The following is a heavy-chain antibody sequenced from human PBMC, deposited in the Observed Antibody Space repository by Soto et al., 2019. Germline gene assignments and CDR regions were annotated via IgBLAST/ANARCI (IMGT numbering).Heavy chain of an antibody. J-gene: IGHJ3*02. Sequence: EVQMLESGGGLVQPGGSLRLSCAASGFICSSYDMSWVRXXPGXXLEWVSTILVGGSTHYEDSVKGRFTISRDGSKNTXYLXXXXXXXXXXXXXXXXXXXXXXXXXXXXCGQGTMVTVSS. CDR1: GFICSSYD. V-gene: IGHV3-23*01. CDR3: XXXXXXXXXXXXX. CDR2: ILVGGST.